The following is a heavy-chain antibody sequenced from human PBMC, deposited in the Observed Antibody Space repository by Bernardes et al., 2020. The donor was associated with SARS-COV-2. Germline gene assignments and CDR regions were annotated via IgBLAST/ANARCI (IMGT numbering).Heavy chain of an antibody. CDR1: GFTFSDYS. J-gene: IGHJ6*02. V-gene: IGHV3-21*01. CDR2: ISSTGRYI. Sequence: GGSLRLSCAASGFTFSDYSMNWVRQAPGKGLEWVSTISSTGRYIQYADSVKGRFTISRDNSKNTLYLQMNSLRAEDTAVYYCARDPEDCSSTSCYSSDYYYYYGMDVWGQGTTVTVSS. CDR3: ARDPEDCSSTSCYSSDYYYYYGMDV. D-gene: IGHD2-2*01.